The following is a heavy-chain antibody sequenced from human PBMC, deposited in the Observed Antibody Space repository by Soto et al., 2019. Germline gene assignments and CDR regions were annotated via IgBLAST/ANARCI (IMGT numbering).Heavy chain of an antibody. D-gene: IGHD6-6*01. V-gene: IGHV3-74*01. Sequence: PXGSLRLSCAASGFTFSSYWMHWVRQAPGKGLVWVSRINSDGSSTSYADSVKGRFTISRDNAKNTLYLQMNSLRVEDTAVYYCARLQDSSSSLYYYYYGMAVGPKLTTVPVS. CDR3: ARLQDSSSSLYYYYYGMAV. CDR2: INSDGSST. J-gene: IGHJ6*04. CDR1: GFTFSSYW.